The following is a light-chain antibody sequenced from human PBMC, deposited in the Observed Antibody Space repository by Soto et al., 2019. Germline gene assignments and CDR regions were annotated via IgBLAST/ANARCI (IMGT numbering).Light chain of an antibody. Sequence: EIFLTQAPCTLSLSPVGRATLSCRASQSLSSIYLAWYQQKPGQAPRLLIYRTSSRATGIPDRFSGSESETDFTLTISRLEPDDSAVYYCQQYGSSPRTFGPGTKVDI. J-gene: IGKJ1*01. CDR1: QSLSSIY. CDR2: RTS. CDR3: QQYGSSPRT. V-gene: IGKV3-20*01.